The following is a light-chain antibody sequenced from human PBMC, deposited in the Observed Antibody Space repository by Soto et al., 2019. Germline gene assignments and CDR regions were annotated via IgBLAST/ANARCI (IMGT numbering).Light chain of an antibody. Sequence: DIQMTQSPSSLSAFVGDRVTITCRASESIGRHLNWYQQKPGKAPKLLIYAASSLQNGVPSRFRGGGSGTDFTLTISNLQPEDFATYFCQQSYSTLSITFGQGTRLEIK. CDR1: ESIGRH. CDR2: AAS. V-gene: IGKV1-39*01. J-gene: IGKJ5*01. CDR3: QQSYSTLSIT.